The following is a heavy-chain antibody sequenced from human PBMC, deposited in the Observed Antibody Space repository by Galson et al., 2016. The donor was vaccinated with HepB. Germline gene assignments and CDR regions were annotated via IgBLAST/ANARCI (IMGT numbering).Heavy chain of an antibody. Sequence: SLRLSCAASGFTLNTYGVHWVRQAPGKGLEWVAIISYDGTNKYYVDSVKGRFTISRDTSKNTLYLQMNSLRAEDTAIYYCAKAISGDMLTPFDLWGQGALVTVSS. D-gene: IGHD3-9*01. V-gene: IGHV3-30*18. CDR2: ISYDGTNK. J-gene: IGHJ4*02. CDR3: AKAISGDMLTPFDL. CDR1: GFTLNTYG.